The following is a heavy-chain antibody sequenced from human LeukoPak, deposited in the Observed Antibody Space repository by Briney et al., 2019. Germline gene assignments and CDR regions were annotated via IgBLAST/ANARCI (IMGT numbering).Heavy chain of an antibody. CDR2: INHNGNVN. V-gene: IGHV3-7*03. Sequence: GGSLRLSCAASGFTFSSYWMNWARQAPGKGLEWVASINHNGNVNYYVDSVKGRFTISRDNTKDSLYLQMSNLRAEDTAVYFCARGGGLDVWGQGATVTVSS. CDR3: ARGGGLDV. CDR1: GFTFSSYW. D-gene: IGHD3-16*01. J-gene: IGHJ6*02.